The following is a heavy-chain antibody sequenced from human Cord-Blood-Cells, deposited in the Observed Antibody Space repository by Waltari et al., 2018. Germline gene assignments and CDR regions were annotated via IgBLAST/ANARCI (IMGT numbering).Heavy chain of an antibody. CDR1: GFPLADYV. CDR3: AKAYSGSYYDAFDI. CDR2: ISWNSGSR. J-gene: IGHJ3*02. V-gene: IGHV3-9*03. Sequence: EVQLVVSGRVLVQPGRSLRLSCAAPGFPLADYVMHWVRHAPGKGREWVSSISWNSGSRGDADAVKGRFTISRDNAKNTLYLQMNSLRAEDMALYYCAKAYSGSYYDAFDIWGQGTMVTVSS. D-gene: IGHD1-26*01.